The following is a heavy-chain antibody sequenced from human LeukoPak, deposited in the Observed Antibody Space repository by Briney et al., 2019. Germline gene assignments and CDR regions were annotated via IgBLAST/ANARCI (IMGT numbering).Heavy chain of an antibody. CDR2: ISAYNGNT. Sequence: ASVKVSCKASGYTFTSYGISWVRQAPRQGLEWMGWISAYNGNTNYAQKLQGRVTMTTDTSTSTAYMELRSLRSDDTAVYYCARVTIKAAAGPNDAFDIWGQGTMVTVSS. CDR3: ARVTIKAAAGPNDAFDI. CDR1: GYTFTSYG. V-gene: IGHV1-18*01. J-gene: IGHJ3*02. D-gene: IGHD6-13*01.